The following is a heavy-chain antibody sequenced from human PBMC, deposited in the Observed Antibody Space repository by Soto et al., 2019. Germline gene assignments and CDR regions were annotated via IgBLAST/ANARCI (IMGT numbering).Heavy chain of an antibody. J-gene: IGHJ4*02. CDR2: ISAYNGNT. D-gene: IGHD6-13*01. CDR1: GYTFTSYG. CDR3: AREQLKQQLGLAFDY. V-gene: IGHV1-18*01. Sequence: GASVKVSCKASGYTFTSYGISWVRQAPGQGLEWMGWISAYNGNTNYAQKLQGRVTMTTDTSTSTAYMELRSLRSDDTAVYYCAREQLKQQLGLAFDYWGQGTLVTVSS.